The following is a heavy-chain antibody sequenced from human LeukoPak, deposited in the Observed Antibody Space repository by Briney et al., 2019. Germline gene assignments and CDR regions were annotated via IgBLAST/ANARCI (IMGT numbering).Heavy chain of an antibody. CDR1: GYSFATYW. CDR3: ARRGYCGGDRYSDY. J-gene: IGHJ4*02. D-gene: IGHD2-21*01. CDR2: IYPGDSDT. Sequence: GESLKISCKGSGYSFATYWIGWVRQMPGKGLEWMGIIYPGDSDTRYSPSFQGQVTISADKSICTAFLQWSSLKASDTAMYYCARRGYCGGDRYSDYWGQGTLVTVSS. V-gene: IGHV5-51*01.